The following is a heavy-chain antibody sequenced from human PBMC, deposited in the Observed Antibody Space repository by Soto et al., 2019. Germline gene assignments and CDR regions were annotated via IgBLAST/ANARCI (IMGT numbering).Heavy chain of an antibody. V-gene: IGHV3-23*01. CDR2: ISGSGGST. CDR1: GFTFSSYA. J-gene: IGHJ6*03. CDR3: AKLFGQLERRTAYYYYYMDV. D-gene: IGHD1-1*01. Sequence: GGSLRLSCAASGFTFSSYAMSWVRQAPGKGLVWVSAISGSGGSTYYADSVKGRFTISRDNSKNTLYLQMNSLRAEDTAVYYCAKLFGQLERRTAYYYYYMDVWGKGTTVTVSS.